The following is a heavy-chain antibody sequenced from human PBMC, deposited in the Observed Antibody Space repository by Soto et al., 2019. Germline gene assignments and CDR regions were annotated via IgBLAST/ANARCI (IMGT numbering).Heavy chain of an antibody. CDR2: IKQDGSEK. J-gene: IGHJ4*02. V-gene: IGHV3-7*05. D-gene: IGHD3-22*01. CDR1: GFTFSSYW. Sequence: GGSLRLSCAASGFTFSSYWMSWVRQAPGKGLEWVANIKQDGSEKYYVDSVKGRFTISRDNAKNSLYLQMNSLRAEDTAVYYCARDTDYYDSSGYPHWGQGTLVTVSS. CDR3: ARDTDYYDSSGYPH.